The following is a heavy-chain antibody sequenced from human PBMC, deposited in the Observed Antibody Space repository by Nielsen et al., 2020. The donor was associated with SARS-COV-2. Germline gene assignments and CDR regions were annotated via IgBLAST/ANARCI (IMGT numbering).Heavy chain of an antibody. CDR1: GYTFAIYG. V-gene: IGHV1-18*01. CDR2: ISPYNGNT. CDR3: ARVEQLYDYFDY. J-gene: IGHJ4*02. D-gene: IGHD5/OR15-5a*01. Sequence: ASVKVSCKASGYTFAIYGISWVRQAPGQGLEWMGWISPYNGNTNYAQKLQGRVTMTTDTSTTTAYMELRSLRSDDTAVYYYARVEQLYDYFDYWGQGTLVTVSS.